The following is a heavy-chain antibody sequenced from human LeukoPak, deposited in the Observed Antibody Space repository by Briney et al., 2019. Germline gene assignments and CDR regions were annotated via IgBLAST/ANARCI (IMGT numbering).Heavy chain of an antibody. CDR3: ARGGPNPIYDHYLDV. CDR2: IYYSGST. CDR1: GGSISSYY. Sequence: PSETLSLTCTVSGGSISSYYWSWIRQPPGKGLEWVGYIYYSGSTNYNPSSKSGVTISSKTSTNQFPLKLRSVAAADTAVYYCARGGPNPIYDHYLDVWGKGTTVIVSS. V-gene: IGHV4-59*12. J-gene: IGHJ6*03.